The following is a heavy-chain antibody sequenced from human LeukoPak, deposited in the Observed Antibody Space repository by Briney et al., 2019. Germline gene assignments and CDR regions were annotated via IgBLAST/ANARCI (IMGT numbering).Heavy chain of an antibody. CDR2: ISSSSSTI. CDR3: ARDRGYYYDY. D-gene: IGHD3-10*01. Sequence: GGSLRLSCAASGFTFSSYSMNWVRQAPGKGLEWVSYISSSSSTIYYADSVKGRFTISRDNSKNTLYQQMNSLRAEDTAVYYCARDRGYYYDYWGQGTLVTVSS. V-gene: IGHV3-48*01. CDR1: GFTFSSYS. J-gene: IGHJ4*02.